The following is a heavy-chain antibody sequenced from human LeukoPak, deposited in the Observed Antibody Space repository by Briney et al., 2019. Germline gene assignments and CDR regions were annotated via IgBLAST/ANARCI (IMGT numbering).Heavy chain of an antibody. Sequence: ASVKASCKASGGTFSSYAISWVRQAPGQGLEWMGGIIPIFGTANYAQKFQGRVTITTDESTSTAYMELSSLRSEDTAVYYCARGSTIFGVVPYFDYWGQGTLVTVSS. V-gene: IGHV1-69*05. CDR3: ARGSTIFGVVPYFDY. J-gene: IGHJ4*02. CDR2: IIPIFGTA. D-gene: IGHD3-3*01. CDR1: GGTFSSYA.